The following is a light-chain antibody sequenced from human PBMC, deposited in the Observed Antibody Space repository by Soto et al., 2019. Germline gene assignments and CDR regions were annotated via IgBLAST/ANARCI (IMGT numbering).Light chain of an antibody. Sequence: QSPPALSSAQTCALTISCRASQSVSTDLAWYQQKPGQAPRLLIYDASNRATGIPVRFAGSGSGTDFALTISSLEPEDFVLYYCQHPPTSFGGGTQGGYQ. CDR2: DAS. CDR1: QSVSTD. J-gene: IGKJ4*01. CDR3: QHPPTS. V-gene: IGKV3-11*01.